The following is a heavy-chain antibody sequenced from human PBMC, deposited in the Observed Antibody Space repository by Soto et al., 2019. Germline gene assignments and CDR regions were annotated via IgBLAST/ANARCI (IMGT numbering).Heavy chain of an antibody. CDR3: ARGGGCSGGSCYMDY. D-gene: IGHD2-15*01. V-gene: IGHV4-34*01. J-gene: IGHJ4*02. Sequence: QVQLQQWGAGLLKPSETLSLTCAVYGGSFSGYYWSWIRQPPGKGLEWIGEINHSGSTNYNPSLKSRVTISVDTSKNQSSLQLSSVTAADTAVYYCARGGGCSGGSCYMDYWGQGTLVTVSS. CDR2: INHSGST. CDR1: GGSFSGYY.